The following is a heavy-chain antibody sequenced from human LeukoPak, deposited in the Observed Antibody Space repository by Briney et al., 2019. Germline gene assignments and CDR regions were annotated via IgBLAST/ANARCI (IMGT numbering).Heavy chain of an antibody. CDR3: AKLPVAGLYFDY. D-gene: IGHD6-19*01. V-gene: IGHV3-23*01. CDR2: ISGSGGST. Sequence: GGSLRLSCAASGFTFSSYAMSWVRQAPGKGLEWISAISGSGGSTYYVGSVKGRFTISRDNSKNTLYLQMNSLRVEDTVVYYCAKLPVAGLYFDYWGQGTLVTVSS. J-gene: IGHJ4*02. CDR1: GFTFSSYA.